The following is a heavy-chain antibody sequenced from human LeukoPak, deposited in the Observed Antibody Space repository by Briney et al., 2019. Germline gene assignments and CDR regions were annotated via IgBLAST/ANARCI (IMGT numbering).Heavy chain of an antibody. J-gene: IGHJ4*02. D-gene: IGHD5-12*01. Sequence: GASVKVSCKASGYTFTGYYMHWVRQAPGQGLEWMGWINPNSGGTNYAQKFQGRVTMTRDTSISTAYMELSRLRSDDTAVYYCARDPAGYDLGVDYWGQGTLVTVSS. CDR2: INPNSGGT. CDR3: ARDPAGYDLGVDY. CDR1: GYTFTGYY. V-gene: IGHV1-2*02.